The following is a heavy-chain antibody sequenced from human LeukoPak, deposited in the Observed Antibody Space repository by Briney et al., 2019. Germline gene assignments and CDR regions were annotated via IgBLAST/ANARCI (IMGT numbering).Heavy chain of an antibody. J-gene: IGHJ4*02. CDR3: AREAAEGFDY. V-gene: IGHV4-59*01. D-gene: IGHD2-15*01. CDR1: GGPISSYY. Sequence: SETLSLTCTVSGGPISSYYWSWIRQPPGKGLEWIGYIYYSGSTNYNPSLKSRVTISVDTSKNQFSLKLSSVTAADTAVYYCAREAAEGFDYWGQGTLVTVSS. CDR2: IYYSGST.